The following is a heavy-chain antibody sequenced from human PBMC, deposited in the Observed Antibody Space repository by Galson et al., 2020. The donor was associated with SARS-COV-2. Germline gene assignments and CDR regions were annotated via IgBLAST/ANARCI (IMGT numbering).Heavy chain of an antibody. D-gene: IGHD4-17*01. Sequence: SETLSLTCAVSGTSISGGSYSWNWIRQPPGKGLEWIGYISHSGGTYYNPSLKSRVTISGDRSENQFSLRLSSVTAADAAVYFCARLHYGEYAPEAFDIWGPGTRVTVAS. CDR2: ISHSGGT. J-gene: IGHJ3*02. V-gene: IGHV4-30-2*01. CDR1: GTSISGGSYS. CDR3: ARLHYGEYAPEAFDI.